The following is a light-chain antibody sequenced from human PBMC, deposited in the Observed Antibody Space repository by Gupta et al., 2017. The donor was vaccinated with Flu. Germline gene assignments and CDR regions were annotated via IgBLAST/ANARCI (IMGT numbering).Light chain of an antibody. CDR2: RDN. Sequence: NNVSWYQQKPGQSPVLFIYRDNKRPSGIPERFSGSDSGNTATLTISGTQAMDETDYYCQAWDSTRVFGGGTKLSVL. CDR1: NN. CDR3: QAWDSTRV. V-gene: IGLV3-1*01. J-gene: IGLJ3*02.